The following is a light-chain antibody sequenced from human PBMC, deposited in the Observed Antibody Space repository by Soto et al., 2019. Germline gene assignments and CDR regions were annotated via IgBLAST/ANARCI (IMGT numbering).Light chain of an antibody. V-gene: IGLV2-14*03. CDR1: SADIGAFNY. CDR3: SSYSTTSALV. CDR2: DVS. J-gene: IGLJ2*01. Sequence: QSALTQPASVSGSPGQSITISCAGTSADIGAFNYVSWYQHHPGKAHKLLIYDVSDRPSGVSTRFSASKSANTASLTISGLQADDEGDYYCSSYSTTSALVFGGGTKLTVL.